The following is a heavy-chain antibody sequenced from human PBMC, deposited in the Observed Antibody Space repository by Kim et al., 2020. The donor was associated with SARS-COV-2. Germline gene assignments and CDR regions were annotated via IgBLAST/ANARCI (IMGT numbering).Heavy chain of an antibody. CDR2: ISYAGTM. V-gene: IGHV4-59*08. CDR3: ARHLSGSGAFYNVGY. CDR1: GVSISGDY. Sequence: SETLSLTCNVSGVSISGDYWSWIRQTPEKGMQWIASISYAGTMSYNPSLKSRVTISDDTSKNQVSLKLGSVTAADTAMYYCARHLSGSGAFYNVGYWGQGSVVTVSS. J-gene: IGHJ4*02. D-gene: IGHD3-10*01.